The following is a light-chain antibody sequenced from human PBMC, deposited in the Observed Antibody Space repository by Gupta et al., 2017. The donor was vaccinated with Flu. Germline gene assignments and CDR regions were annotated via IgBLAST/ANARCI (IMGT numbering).Light chain of an antibody. CDR3: QQRADWPLT. V-gene: IGKV3-11*01. CDR1: QSVTGA. Sequence: EVVLTQSPATLSLSPGERATLSCRASQSVTGALAWYQQKPGQAPRLLVYDDSNRAAGIPVKFSGSGSGTDFTLTISNLEPEDFAVYYCQQRADWPLTFGGATKVEIK. J-gene: IGKJ4*01. CDR2: DDS.